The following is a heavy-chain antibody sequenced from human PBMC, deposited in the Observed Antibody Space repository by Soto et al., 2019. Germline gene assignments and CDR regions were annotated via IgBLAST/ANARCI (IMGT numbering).Heavy chain of an antibody. CDR1: GFTFSNYA. D-gene: IGHD3-10*01. V-gene: IGHV3-64*01. Sequence: EVQLVESGGGLVQPGGSLRLSCAASGFTFSNYAMHWVRQAPGKGLEYVSAISSNGGSTYYANSVKGRFTISRDNSKNALYLKMGSLRTEDMAVYYCARVPANPSGSPLLGIDYWGQGTLVTVSS. CDR2: ISSNGGST. CDR3: ARVPANPSGSPLLGIDY. J-gene: IGHJ4*02.